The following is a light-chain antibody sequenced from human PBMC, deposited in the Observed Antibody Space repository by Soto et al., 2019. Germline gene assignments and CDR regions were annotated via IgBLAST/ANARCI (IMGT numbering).Light chain of an antibody. V-gene: IGKV1-39*01. Sequence: DIQMTQSPSSVSASVGDRVTITCRASQSISDSLNWYQHKPGTAPKLLIYAASSLQSGVPSRFSGGGSGTDFTLTISSLQPEDFLTYFCQQSFSFPATFGGGTKVEIK. CDR3: QQSFSFPAT. J-gene: IGKJ4*01. CDR2: AAS. CDR1: QSISDS.